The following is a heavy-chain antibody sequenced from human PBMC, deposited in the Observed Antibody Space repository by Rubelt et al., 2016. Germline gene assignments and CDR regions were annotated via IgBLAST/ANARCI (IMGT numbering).Heavy chain of an antibody. V-gene: IGHV4-34*01. CDR3: AIAAAAYDY. J-gene: IGHJ4*02. CDR2: IKHSGST. D-gene: IGHD6-13*01. Sequence: QVQLQQWGAGLLKPSETLSLTCAVYGGSFSGYYWSWIRQPPGKGLEWIGEIKHSGSTNYNPALKGRVTISVDTSKNQFSLKLGSVTAADTAVYYCAIAAAAYDYWGQGTLVTVSS. CDR1: GGSFSGYY.